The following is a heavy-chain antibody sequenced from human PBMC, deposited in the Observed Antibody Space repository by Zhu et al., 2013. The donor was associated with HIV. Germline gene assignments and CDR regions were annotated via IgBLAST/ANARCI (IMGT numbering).Heavy chain of an antibody. J-gene: IGHJ2*01. CDR2: INPNNGVT. Sequence: QVQLMQSGAEVKKPGASVKVSCKASGYSFSDYYIHWVRQAPGQGLEWVGWINPNNGVTHYAQSFQGRVTLTRDTSITTVYMDLSRLRSDDTAIYYCARVHSGDLWNYWYFDLWGRGTLVTVSS. CDR3: ARVHSGDLWNYWYFDL. V-gene: IGHV1-2*02. CDR1: GYSFSDYY. D-gene: IGHD3-16*01.